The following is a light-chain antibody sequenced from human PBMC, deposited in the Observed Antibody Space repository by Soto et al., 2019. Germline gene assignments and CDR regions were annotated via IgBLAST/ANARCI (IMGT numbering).Light chain of an antibody. J-gene: IGLJ3*02. CDR1: SSNIGSNS. CDR2: SNN. V-gene: IGLV1-44*01. CDR3: AAWDDSLNGWV. Sequence: QSVLTQPPSVSATPGQRVSVSCSGSSSNIGSNSGNWYQQLPGTAPKLLMYSNNQRPSGVPDRFSGSKSGTSASLAISGLQSEDEADYYCAAWDDSLNGWVFGGGTKLTVL.